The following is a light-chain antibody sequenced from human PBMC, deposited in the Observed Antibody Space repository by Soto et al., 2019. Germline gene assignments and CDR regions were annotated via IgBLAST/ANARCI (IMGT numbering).Light chain of an antibody. CDR3: QQLNSYPFT. CDR1: QTINGF. Sequence: DIQMTQSPSSLSASVGDTVTITCRASQTINGFLNWYQCKPGKAPKLLLYATFSLQNGVPSRFSGSGSGTEFTLIISNLQPEDLATYYCQQLNSYPFTFGGGTKVEIK. CDR2: ATF. J-gene: IGKJ4*01. V-gene: IGKV1-39*01.